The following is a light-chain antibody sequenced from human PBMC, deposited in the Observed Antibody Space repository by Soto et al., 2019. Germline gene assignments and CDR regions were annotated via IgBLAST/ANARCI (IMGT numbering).Light chain of an antibody. J-gene: IGLJ1*01. Sequence: QAVVAQPPSASGSPGQSVTISCTGTSSDVGGYNYVSWYQQHPGEAPKLIVFDVNKRPSGVPDRFSGSKSGNTASLTVSGLQAEDEADYYCSSYAGSNKDVFGTGTKLTVL. CDR3: SSYAGSNKDV. V-gene: IGLV2-8*01. CDR2: DVN. CDR1: SSDVGGYNY.